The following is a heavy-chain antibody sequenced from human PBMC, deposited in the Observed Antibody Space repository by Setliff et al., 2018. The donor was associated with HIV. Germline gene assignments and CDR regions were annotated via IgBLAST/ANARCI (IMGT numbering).Heavy chain of an antibody. D-gene: IGHD3-3*01. Sequence: GSVKVSCKASGYTFTSYGISWVRQAPGQGLEWMGWISAYSGNTNYAQKLQGRVTMTTDTSTSTAYMELRSLRSDDTAVYYCARVAWYYSFWSGLGDAFDIWGQGTMVTVSS. J-gene: IGHJ3*02. CDR2: ISAYSGNT. CDR1: GYTFTSYG. V-gene: IGHV1-18*01. CDR3: ARVAWYYSFWSGLGDAFDI.